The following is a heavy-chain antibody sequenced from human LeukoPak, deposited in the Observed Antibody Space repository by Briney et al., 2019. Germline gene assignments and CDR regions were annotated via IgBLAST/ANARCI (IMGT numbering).Heavy chain of an antibody. J-gene: IGHJ4*02. Sequence: SETLSLTCTVSGTSISNSYWSWIRQPPGKGLEWIGYIYYSGDPNYNPSLKSRVTMSVDTSKNQFSLKLSSLTAADTAVFYCARGTTRYTTTYYFDYCGQGTLVTVSS. CDR1: GTSISNSY. CDR3: ARGTTRYTTTYYFDY. CDR2: IYYSGDP. V-gene: IGHV4-59*01. D-gene: IGHD2-2*02.